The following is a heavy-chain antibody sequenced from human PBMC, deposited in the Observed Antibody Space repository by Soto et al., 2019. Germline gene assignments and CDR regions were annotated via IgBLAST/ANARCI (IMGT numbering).Heavy chain of an antibody. D-gene: IGHD3-16*01. CDR1: GFTFSSYA. CDR2: ISGRGGST. V-gene: IGHV3-23*01. J-gene: IGHJ5*02. CDR3: AKEPVRGDNWFDP. Sequence: EVQLLESGGGLVQPGGSLRLSCAASGFTFSSYAMSWVRQAPGKGLEWVSAISGRGGSTYYADSVKGRFTISRDNSKNTLHLQINSMRAEDTAVYYWAKEPVRGDNWFDPCGQGTLVTVSS.